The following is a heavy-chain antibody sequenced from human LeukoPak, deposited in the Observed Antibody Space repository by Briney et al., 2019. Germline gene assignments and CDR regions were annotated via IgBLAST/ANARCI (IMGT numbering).Heavy chain of an antibody. V-gene: IGHV1-69*01. CDR1: GGTFSSYA. J-gene: IGHJ3*02. D-gene: IGHD6-6*01. Sequence: ASVKVSCKASGGTFSSYAISWVRQAPGQGLEWMGGIIPIFGTANYAQKFQGRVTITADESTSTAYMELSSLGSEDTAVYYCARGISSIAATELPGSVDIWGQGTMVTVSS. CDR2: IIPIFGTA. CDR3: ARGISSIAATELPGSVDI.